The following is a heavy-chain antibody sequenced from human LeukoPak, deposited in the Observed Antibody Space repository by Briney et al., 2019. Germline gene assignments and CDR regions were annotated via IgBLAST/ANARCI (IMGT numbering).Heavy chain of an antibody. CDR1: GGSISSSSYY. V-gene: IGHV4-39*07. CDR2: IYYSGST. Sequence: SETLSLTCTVSGGSISSSSYYWGWIRQPPGKGLEWIGSIYYSGSTHYNPSLKSRVTISVDTSKNQFSLKLSSVTAADTAVYYCARELELPLHWFDPWGQGTLVTVSS. J-gene: IGHJ5*02. CDR3: ARELELPLHWFDP. D-gene: IGHD1-7*01.